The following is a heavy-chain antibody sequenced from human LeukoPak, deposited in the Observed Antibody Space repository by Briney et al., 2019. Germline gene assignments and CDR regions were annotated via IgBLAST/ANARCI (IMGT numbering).Heavy chain of an antibody. D-gene: IGHD6-19*01. CDR2: ISNDGRTT. CDR3: ARDLAGSIDY. V-gene: IGHV3-74*01. J-gene: IGHJ4*02. Sequence: GGSLRLSCAASGFTFSRFLMHWVRHAPGKGLVWVSLISNDGRTTRYADSVKGRFTISRDNAKNTLYLEINRLRAEDTAVYYCARDLAGSIDYWGQGTLVTVSS. CDR1: GFTFSRFL.